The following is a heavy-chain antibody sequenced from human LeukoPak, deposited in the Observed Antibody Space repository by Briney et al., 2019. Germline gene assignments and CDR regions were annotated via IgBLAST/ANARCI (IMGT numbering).Heavy chain of an antibody. CDR2: IYPGDSDT. Sequence: GESLKISCKGSGYSFTSYWIGWVRQMPGKGLEWMGIIYPGDSDTRYSPSFQGQVTISADKSISTAYLHWSSLKASDTPMYYCARGPVLGYCSSTSCHQGAFDIWGQGTMVTVSS. D-gene: IGHD2-2*01. J-gene: IGHJ3*02. V-gene: IGHV5-51*01. CDR1: GYSFTSYW. CDR3: ARGPVLGYCSSTSCHQGAFDI.